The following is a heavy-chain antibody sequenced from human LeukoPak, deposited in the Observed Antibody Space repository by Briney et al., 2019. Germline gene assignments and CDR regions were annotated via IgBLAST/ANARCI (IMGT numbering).Heavy chain of an antibody. J-gene: IGHJ4*02. Sequence: SETLSLTCTLSGGSLTTNTFYWGWIRQPPGKGLEWIGTVNYTGITHYNPSLKSRITISVDTSKNHFSLNLTPVTAADTAVYFCARHGILTDHSIRYWGQGLLVTVSS. V-gene: IGHV4-39*01. CDR2: VNYTGIT. D-gene: IGHD3-9*01. CDR1: GGSLTTNTFY. CDR3: ARHGILTDHSIRY.